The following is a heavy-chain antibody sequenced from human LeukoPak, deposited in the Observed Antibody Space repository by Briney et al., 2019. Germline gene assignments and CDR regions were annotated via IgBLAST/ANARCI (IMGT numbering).Heavy chain of an antibody. J-gene: IGHJ5*02. CDR1: GYPFTGYY. CDR2: IDPNSGGR. V-gene: IGHV1-2*02. Sequence: ASVTVTCKTSGYPFTGYYIHWVRQPPGQGLEWMGWIDPNSGGRNFAQNFEGRVTMTKDRSLTTAYMELSSLTFDDTAVYYCARASSSWSHSWFEPWGQGTLVTVSS. D-gene: IGHD6-13*01. CDR3: ARASSSWSHSWFEP.